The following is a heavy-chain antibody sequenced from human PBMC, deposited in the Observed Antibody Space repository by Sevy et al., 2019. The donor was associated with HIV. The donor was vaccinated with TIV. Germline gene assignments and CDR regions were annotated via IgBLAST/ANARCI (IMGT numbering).Heavy chain of an antibody. CDR3: MVLWFELIPSVDV. Sequence: GGSLRLSCAASGFTFSNAWMSWVRQAPGKGLEWVGSIKSKTDCGKTDYAAPVEGRFTISREDSKNTLYLQMNSLKTDDTYVYYGMVLWFELIPSVDVWGKGTTVTISS. J-gene: IGHJ6*04. D-gene: IGHD3-10*01. V-gene: IGHV3-15*01. CDR1: GFTFSNAW. CDR2: IKSKTDCGKT.